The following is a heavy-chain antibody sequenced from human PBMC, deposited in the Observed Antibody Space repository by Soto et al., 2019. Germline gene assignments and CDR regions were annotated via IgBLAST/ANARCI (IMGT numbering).Heavy chain of an antibody. CDR1: GGSISSGY. Sequence: QVQLQESGPGLVEPSETLTLIYTVSGGSISSGYWSWIRQPPGKGLEWIGYIYYSDSINYNPSLKSRVIISVDTSKNQFSLSLNSVTAADTAVYYCARAYYDASGYGLDPWGQGTLVTVSS. CDR3: ARAYYDASGYGLDP. V-gene: IGHV4-59*01. CDR2: IYYSDSI. J-gene: IGHJ5*02. D-gene: IGHD3-22*01.